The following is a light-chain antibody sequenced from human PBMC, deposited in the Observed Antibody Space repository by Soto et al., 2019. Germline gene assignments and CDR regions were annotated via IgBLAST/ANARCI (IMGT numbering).Light chain of an antibody. V-gene: IGKV3-15*01. CDR1: QTVSSN. CDR2: GAS. Sequence: EIVMTQSPATLSVSPGERATLSCRASQTVSSNLAWYQQRPGQAPRLLIYGASNRATGIPPRFSGSGSGTDFTLTISSLQSEDFAVYYCQQYNKWPPRTFGQGTKVDNK. CDR3: QQYNKWPPRT. J-gene: IGKJ1*01.